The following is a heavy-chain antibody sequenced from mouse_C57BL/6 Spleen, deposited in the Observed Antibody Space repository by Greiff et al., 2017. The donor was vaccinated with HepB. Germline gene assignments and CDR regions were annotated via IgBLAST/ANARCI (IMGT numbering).Heavy chain of an antibody. D-gene: IGHD2-4*01. V-gene: IGHV1-62-2*01. J-gene: IGHJ1*03. Sequence: VKLMESGAELVKPGASVKLSCKASGYTFTEYTIHWVKQRSGQGLEWIGWFYPGSGSIKYNEKFKDKATLTADKSSSTAYMEHSRLTSEDSAVYFCARHEKNYDYDLYFDVWGTGTTVTVSS. CDR3: ARHEKNYDYDLYFDV. CDR2: FYPGSGSI. CDR1: GYTFTEYT.